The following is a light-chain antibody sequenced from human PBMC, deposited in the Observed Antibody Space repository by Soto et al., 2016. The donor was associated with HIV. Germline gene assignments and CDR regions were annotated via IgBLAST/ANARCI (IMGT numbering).Light chain of an antibody. CDR2: DDS. V-gene: IGLV3-21*02. J-gene: IGLJ1*01. Sequence: SYELTQPPSVSVASGETATITCGGGNIGTKAVHWYQQRPGQAPVLVLFDDSDRPSGIPERFSASKSQNTATLTIRRVEAGDEADFYCQVWDNISGHTYVFGTGTKVTVL. CDR3: QVWDNISGHTYV. CDR1: NIGTKA.